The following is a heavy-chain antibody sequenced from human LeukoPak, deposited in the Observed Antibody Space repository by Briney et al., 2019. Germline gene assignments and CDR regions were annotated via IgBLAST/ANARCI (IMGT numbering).Heavy chain of an antibody. V-gene: IGHV3-30*18. D-gene: IGHD5-18*01. CDR2: ISYDGGNK. CDR3: AKDGARKVGYSYGYYYYYGMDV. CDR1: WFPFSCYG. J-gene: IGHJ6*04. Sequence: GGGLRISYAAPWFPFSCYGQHLGRPAPRQGVGWGGAISYDGGNKYYADSVKGRFTISRDNSKNPLYLQMNSLRAEDTAVYYCAKDGARKVGYSYGYYYYYGMDVWGKGTTVTVSS.